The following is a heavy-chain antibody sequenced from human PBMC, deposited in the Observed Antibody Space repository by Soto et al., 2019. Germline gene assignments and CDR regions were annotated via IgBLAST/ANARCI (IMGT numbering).Heavy chain of an antibody. CDR1: GFICSSYD. J-gene: IGHJ3*02. CDR3: AKATAAGGGAFDI. D-gene: IGHD2-8*02. Sequence: GGSLRLSCAASGFICSSYDMSWVRQAPGKGLEWVSTILVDGRTFYVDSVKGRFTISRDSSQNTVFLQVNSLTAGDTALYYCAKATAAGGGAFDICGQGTMVTVSS. V-gene: IGHV3-23*01. CDR2: ILVDGRT.